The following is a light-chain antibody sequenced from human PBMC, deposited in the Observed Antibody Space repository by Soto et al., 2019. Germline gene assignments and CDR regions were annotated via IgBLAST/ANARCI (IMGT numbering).Light chain of an antibody. Sequence: QSVLTQPPSVSAAPGQKVTISCSGSSSNIGYNYVSWYQQLPGTAPKLLIYDNNKRPSGIPDRFSGSKSGTSATLGITGLQTGDEADYYCGTWDSSLTRVVFGGGTKVTVL. J-gene: IGLJ2*01. CDR2: DNN. V-gene: IGLV1-51*01. CDR1: SSNIGYNY. CDR3: GTWDSSLTRVV.